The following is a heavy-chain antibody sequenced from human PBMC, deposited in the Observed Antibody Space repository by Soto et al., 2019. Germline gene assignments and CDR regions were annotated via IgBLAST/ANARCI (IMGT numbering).Heavy chain of an antibody. CDR3: ARVSMDTSGYYRDN. CDR2: IRKKDNSYIT. CDR1: GFIFSDRY. D-gene: IGHD3-22*01. Sequence: PGGSLRLSCAASGFIFSDRYMDWVRQAPGKGLEWVGRIRKKDNSYITEYAASVKGRFTISRDDSKKSLYLQMNSLKTEDTAVYYCARVSMDTSGYYRDNWGQGTLVTVSS. J-gene: IGHJ4*02. V-gene: IGHV3-72*01.